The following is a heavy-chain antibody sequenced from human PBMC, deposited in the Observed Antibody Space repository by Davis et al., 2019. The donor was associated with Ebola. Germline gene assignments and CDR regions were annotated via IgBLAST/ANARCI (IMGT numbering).Heavy chain of an antibody. Sequence: GESLKISCAASGFTFDDYTMHWVRQAPGKGLEWVSSISSSSSYIYYADSVKGRFTISRDNAKNSLYLQMNSLRAEDTAVYYCARLSPYDSSGVDYWGQGTLVTVSS. CDR2: ISSSSSYI. V-gene: IGHV3-21*01. CDR3: ARLSPYDSSGVDY. CDR1: GFTFDDYT. D-gene: IGHD3-22*01. J-gene: IGHJ4*02.